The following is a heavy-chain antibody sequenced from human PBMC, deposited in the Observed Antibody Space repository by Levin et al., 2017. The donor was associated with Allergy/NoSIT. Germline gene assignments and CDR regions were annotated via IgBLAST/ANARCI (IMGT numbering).Heavy chain of an antibody. CDR3: ASGGWGSTFDI. D-gene: IGHD7-27*01. CDR1: GFTFNTYA. CDR2: ISSSSNYI. Sequence: LSLTCAASGFTFNTYAMSWVRQAPGKGLEWVSSISSSSNYIHYADSVKGRFTISRDNAKDSLYLHLNSLRAEDTAVYYCASGGWGSTFDIWGQGTMVTVSS. J-gene: IGHJ3*02. V-gene: IGHV3-21*01.